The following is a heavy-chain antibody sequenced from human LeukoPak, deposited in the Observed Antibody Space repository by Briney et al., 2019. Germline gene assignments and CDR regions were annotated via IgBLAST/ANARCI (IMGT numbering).Heavy chain of an antibody. J-gene: IGHJ4*02. Sequence: ASVTVSCKASGYTVTGYYMHGVRQAPGQRLEWMGRINPNSGCTNDAQKFQGSVTMTRDTSISTAYMELSRLRSDDTAVYYCARSDLAGDFDYWGQGTLVTGSP. V-gene: IGHV1-2*06. D-gene: IGHD3-10*01. CDR3: ARSDLAGDFDY. CDR1: GYTVTGYY. CDR2: INPNSGCT.